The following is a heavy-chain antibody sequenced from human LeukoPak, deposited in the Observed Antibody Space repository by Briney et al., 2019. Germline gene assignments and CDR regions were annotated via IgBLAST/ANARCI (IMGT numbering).Heavy chain of an antibody. V-gene: IGHV3-9*01. D-gene: IGHD6-19*01. CDR1: GFTFDDYA. Sequence: PGRSLRLSCAASGFTFDDYAMHWVRQALGKGLEWVSGISWNSGTIGYADSVKGRFTISRDYAKNSLYLQMNSLRAEDTALYYCVKAASGWYSAFDIRGQGTMVIVSS. CDR3: VKAASGWYSAFDI. CDR2: ISWNSGTI. J-gene: IGHJ3*02.